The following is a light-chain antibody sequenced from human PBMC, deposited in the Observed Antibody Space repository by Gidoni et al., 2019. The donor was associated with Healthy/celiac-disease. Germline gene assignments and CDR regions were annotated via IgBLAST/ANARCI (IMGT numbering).Light chain of an antibody. CDR1: QSISSW. J-gene: IGKJ1*01. CDR3: QQYNSYCT. V-gene: IGKV1-5*03. CDR2: KAS. Sequence: DIQMTQSPSTLSASVGDRVTSTCRASQSISSWLAWYQQKPGKAPKLLIYKASSLESGVPSRFSGSGSGTEFTLTISSLQPDEFATYYCQQYNSYCTFGQGTKVEIK.